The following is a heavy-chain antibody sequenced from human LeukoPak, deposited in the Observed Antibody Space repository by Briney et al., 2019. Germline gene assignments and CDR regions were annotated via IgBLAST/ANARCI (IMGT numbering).Heavy chain of an antibody. J-gene: IGHJ5*02. CDR2: INHSGST. V-gene: IGHV4-34*01. CDR1: GGSLSGYY. Sequence: PSETLSLTCAVYGGSLSGYYWSWIRQPPGKGLEWIGEINHSGSTNYNPSLKSRVTISVDTSKNQFSLKLSSVTAADTAVYYCAGVRRWFDPWGQGTLVTVSS. CDR3: AGVRRWFDP.